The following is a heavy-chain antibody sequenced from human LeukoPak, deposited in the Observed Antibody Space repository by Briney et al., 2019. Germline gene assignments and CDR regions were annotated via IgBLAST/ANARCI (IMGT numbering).Heavy chain of an antibody. Sequence: PGGSLRLSCTASGFTLSSYAVSWVRQAPGKGLEWVSVISGSGGSTYYADSVKGRFTISRDNSKNTLYLQMNSLRAEDTAVYYCAKGTVSGAEYFQHWGQGTLVTVSS. V-gene: IGHV3-23*01. CDR1: GFTLSSYA. J-gene: IGHJ1*01. CDR2: ISGSGGST. D-gene: IGHD1-14*01. CDR3: AKGTVSGAEYFQH.